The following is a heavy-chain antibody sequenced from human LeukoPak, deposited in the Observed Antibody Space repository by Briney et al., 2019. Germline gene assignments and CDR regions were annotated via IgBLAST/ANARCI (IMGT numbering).Heavy chain of an antibody. CDR2: IYYSGST. V-gene: IGHV4-59*08. D-gene: IGHD6-13*01. CDR1: GGSISSYY. J-gene: IGHJ4*02. CDR3: GVGQQLATDY. Sequence: PSETLSLTCTVSGGSISSYYWSWLRQPPGKGLEWIGYIYYSGSTNYNPSLKSRVTISVDTSKNQFSLKLSSVTAADTAAYYCGVGQQLATDYWGQGTLVTVSS.